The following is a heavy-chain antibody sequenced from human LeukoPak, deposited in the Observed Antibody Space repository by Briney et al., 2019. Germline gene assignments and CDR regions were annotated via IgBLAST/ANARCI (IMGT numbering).Heavy chain of an antibody. CDR2: MYYRGST. CDR1: GGSISSYY. V-gene: IGHV4-59*08. Sequence: PSETLSLTCTVSGGSISSYYWSWIRQPPGKGLEWIGHMYYRGSTSHNPSLKSRVTLSIDTSKNQSSLKLSSVTAADTAVYYCARMNVDIVATGFDPWGQGTLVTVSS. J-gene: IGHJ5*02. D-gene: IGHD5-12*01. CDR3: ARMNVDIVATGFDP.